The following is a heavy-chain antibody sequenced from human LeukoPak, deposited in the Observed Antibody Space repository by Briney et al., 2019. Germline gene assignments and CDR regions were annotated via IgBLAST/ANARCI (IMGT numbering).Heavy chain of an antibody. CDR2: ISGGGLST. D-gene: IGHD5-18*01. CDR3: AKAQSGYTSFDY. Sequence: GGSLRLSCAASGFTFSSYAMNWVRQAPGKGLEWVSTISGGGLSTYYADSVKGRFTISRDNSKSTLYLQMTSLRAEETAVYYCAKAQSGYTSFDYWGQGTLVTVSS. J-gene: IGHJ4*02. V-gene: IGHV3-23*01. CDR1: GFTFSSYA.